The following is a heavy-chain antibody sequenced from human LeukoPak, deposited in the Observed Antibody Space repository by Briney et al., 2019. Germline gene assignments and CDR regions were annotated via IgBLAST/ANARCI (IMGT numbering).Heavy chain of an antibody. Sequence: GRSLRLSCAASGFTFSSYAMHWVRQAPGKGLEWVALISYDGSNIYYADSVKGRFTLSRDNSKNTMYLQMNSLRAEDTAVYYCAKDRDYYDTSGYYALFDYWGQGTLVTVSS. CDR2: ISYDGSNI. CDR1: GFTFSSYA. J-gene: IGHJ4*02. D-gene: IGHD3-22*01. CDR3: AKDRDYYDTSGYYALFDY. V-gene: IGHV3-30*04.